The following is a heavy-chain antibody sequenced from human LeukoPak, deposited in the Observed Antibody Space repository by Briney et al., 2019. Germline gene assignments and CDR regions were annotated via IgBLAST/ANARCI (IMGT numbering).Heavy chain of an antibody. CDR1: GFTFSSYA. J-gene: IGHJ4*02. Sequence: PGGSLRLSCAASGFTFSSYAMSWVRQAPGKGLEWVSAISGSGGSTYYADSVKGRFTISRDNSKNSLYLQMTSLRTEDTALYYCAKGGTTSLPIDYWGQGTLVTVSS. CDR3: AKGGTTSLPIDY. V-gene: IGHV3-23*01. CDR2: ISGSGGST. D-gene: IGHD1-1*01.